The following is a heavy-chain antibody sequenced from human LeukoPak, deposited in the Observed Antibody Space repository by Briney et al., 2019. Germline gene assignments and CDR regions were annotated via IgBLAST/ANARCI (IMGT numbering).Heavy chain of an antibody. CDR3: VRGVLYVWGVYYFDV. CDR2: ISTDGSKI. D-gene: IGHD3-10*02. V-gene: IGHV3-74*01. CDR1: GFAPGTYW. J-gene: IGHJ4*02. Sequence: PGGSLRLSSAASGFAPGTYWMHWVRQAPGQGLVWVARISTDGSKISYADSVKGRFNIYRDHAKNTVYLQMSSLRVDDTAVYCCVRGVLYVWGVYYFDVWGQGTLVTVSS.